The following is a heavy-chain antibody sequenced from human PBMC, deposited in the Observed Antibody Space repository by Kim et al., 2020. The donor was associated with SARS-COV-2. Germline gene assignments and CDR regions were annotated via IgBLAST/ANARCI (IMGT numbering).Heavy chain of an antibody. CDR3: ARELVPAAMDSLLYYYYGMDV. CDR2: MNPNSGNT. CDR1: GYTFTSYD. V-gene: IGHV1-8*01. Sequence: ASVKVSCKASGYTFTSYDINWVRQATGQGLEWMGWMNPNSGNTGYAQKFQGRVTMTRNTSISTAYMELSSRRSEDTAVYYCARELVPAAMDSLLYYYYGMDVWGQGTTVTVSS. D-gene: IGHD2-2*01. J-gene: IGHJ6*02.